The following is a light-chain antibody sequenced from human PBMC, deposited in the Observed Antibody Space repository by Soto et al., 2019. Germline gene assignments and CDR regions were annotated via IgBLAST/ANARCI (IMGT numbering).Light chain of an antibody. CDR3: MQGNHWPLT. J-gene: IGKJ5*01. V-gene: IGKV2-30*01. CDR1: QRVDSY. Sequence: TQSTSSLSASLGDSVTLSCQTSQRVDSYIHWFQQRPGQSPRRLIYKVSNRAAGVPDSFSGSGSGTDFALTISRVEAEDVGVYYCMQGNHWPLTFGQGTRLENK. CDR2: KVS.